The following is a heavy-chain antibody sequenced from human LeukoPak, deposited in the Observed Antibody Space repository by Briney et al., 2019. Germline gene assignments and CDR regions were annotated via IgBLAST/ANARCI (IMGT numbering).Heavy chain of an antibody. D-gene: IGHD6-13*01. CDR1: GFTFSSYA. CDR3: AKHYSSRWYHLFDP. CDR2: ISGSGGST. Sequence: GGSLRLSCAASGFTFSSYAMSWVRQAPGKGLEWVSAISGSGGSTYYADSVKGRFTISRDNSKNTLYLQMNSLRAEETAVYYRAKHYSSRWYHLFDPRGQGTLVT. J-gene: IGHJ5*02. V-gene: IGHV3-23*01.